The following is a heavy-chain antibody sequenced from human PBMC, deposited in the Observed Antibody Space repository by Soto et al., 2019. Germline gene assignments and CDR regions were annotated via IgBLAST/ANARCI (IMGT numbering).Heavy chain of an antibody. J-gene: IGHJ6*02. CDR2: ISYDGSNK. CDR1: GFTFSSYA. V-gene: IGHV3-30*04. D-gene: IGHD6-19*01. Sequence: GGSLRLSCAASGFTFSSYAMHWVRQAPGKGLEWVAVISYDGSNKYYADSVKGRFTISRDNSKNTLYLQMNSLRAEDTAVYYCARDRDTYGSGWYYYYGMDVWGQGTTVTVSS. CDR3: ARDRDTYGSGWYYYYGMDV.